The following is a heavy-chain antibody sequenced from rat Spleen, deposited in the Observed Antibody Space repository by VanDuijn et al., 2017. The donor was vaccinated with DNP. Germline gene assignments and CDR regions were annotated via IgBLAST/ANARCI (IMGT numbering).Heavy chain of an antibody. J-gene: IGHJ2*01. D-gene: IGHD1-1*01. CDR2: ISSRGGST. CDR1: GFSFSDYD. CDR3: ARQRWYYSGEGMDY. V-gene: IGHV5-25*01. Sequence: EVQLVESGGGLVQPGRSLKLSCAASGFSFSDYDMAWVRQAPPQGLEWVTAISSRGGSTYYRDSVKGRFTVSRDNTQSRLYLQMDSLRSEDTATYYCARQRWYYSGEGMDYWGQGVMVTVSS.